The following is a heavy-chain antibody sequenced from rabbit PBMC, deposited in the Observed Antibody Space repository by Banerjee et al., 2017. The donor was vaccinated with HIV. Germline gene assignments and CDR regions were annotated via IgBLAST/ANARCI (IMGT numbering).Heavy chain of an antibody. CDR2: IYVSSDST. D-gene: IGHD8-1*01. CDR3: ARDLGGSSDF. Sequence: QEQLEESGGGLVKPGGTLTLTCKASGFDFNINAMCWVRQAPGKGLELIACIYVSSDSTRYARWAKGRFTISRTSSTTVALQMTSLTAADTATYFCARDLGGSSDFWGQGTLVTVS. J-gene: IGHJ3*01. V-gene: IGHV1S45*01. CDR1: GFDFNINA.